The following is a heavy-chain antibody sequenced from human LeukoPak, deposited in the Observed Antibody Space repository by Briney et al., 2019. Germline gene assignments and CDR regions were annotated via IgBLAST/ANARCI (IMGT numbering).Heavy chain of an antibody. V-gene: IGHV4-59*01. CDR2: IYGSGST. J-gene: IGHJ5*02. D-gene: IGHD1-1*01. CDR3: AREGTSGTHLNWFDP. CDR1: SDSISSSY. Sequence: SETLSLTCTVSSDSISSSYWSWIRQPPGKGLEWIGHIYGSGSTNYNPSLKSRVTLSVDTSKNQFSLKLSSVTAADTAVYYCAREGTSGTHLNWFDPWGQGTLVTVSS.